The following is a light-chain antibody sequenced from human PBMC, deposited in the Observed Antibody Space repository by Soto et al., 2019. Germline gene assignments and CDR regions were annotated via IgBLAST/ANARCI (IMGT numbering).Light chain of an antibody. J-gene: IGKJ5*01. CDR1: QFIRNY. Sequence: DIQMTQSPSSLSASVGERVTIACRASQFIRNYLNWYQHKPGKAPKLLIYAASTLQGGVPSRFSGSGSGTDFTLTINSLQPEDFAVYYCQQRLHWPITFGQGTRLEIK. CDR2: AAS. CDR3: QQRLHWPIT. V-gene: IGKV1-39*01.